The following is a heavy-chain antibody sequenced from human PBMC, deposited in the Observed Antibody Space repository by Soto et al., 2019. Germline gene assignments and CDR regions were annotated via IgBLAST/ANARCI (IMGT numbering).Heavy chain of an antibody. V-gene: IGHV4-4*02. Sequence: SETLSLTCAVSGGSISSSNWWSWVRQPPGRGLEWIGEIYHSGSTNYNPSLKSRVTISVDKSKNQFSLKLSSVTAADTAVYYCARVWMVRGVIGGYYYGMDVWGQGTTVTV. CDR2: IYHSGST. CDR3: ARVWMVRGVIGGYYYGMDV. CDR1: GGSISSSNW. D-gene: IGHD3-10*01. J-gene: IGHJ6*02.